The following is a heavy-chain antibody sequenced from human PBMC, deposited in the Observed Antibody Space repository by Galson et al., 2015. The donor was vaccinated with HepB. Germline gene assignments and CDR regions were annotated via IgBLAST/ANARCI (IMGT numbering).Heavy chain of an antibody. J-gene: IGHJ4*02. CDR3: ARENRSSGTDN. V-gene: IGHV3-30-3*01. CDR1: GFTFSTYS. Sequence: SLRLSCAASGFTFSTYSMYWVRQAPGKGLDWVALISYDGSNKDYADSVKGRFTVSRDNSKNSLCLQLNSLRPDDTAVYYCARENRSSGTDNWGQGTLVTVSS. CDR2: ISYDGSNK. D-gene: IGHD3-22*01.